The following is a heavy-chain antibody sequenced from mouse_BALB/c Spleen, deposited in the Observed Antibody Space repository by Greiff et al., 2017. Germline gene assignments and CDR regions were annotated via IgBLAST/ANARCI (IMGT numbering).Heavy chain of an antibody. CDR1: GFTFSSSY. J-gene: IGHJ4*01. CDR2: INSNGGST. CDR3: ARGWLRGYAMDY. D-gene: IGHD2-2*01. V-gene: IGHV5-6-2*01. Sequence: DVKLVESGGGLVKLGGSLKLSCAASGFTFSSSYMSWVRQTPEKRLELVAAINSNGGSTYYPDTVKGRFTISRDNAKNTLYLQMSSLKSEDTALYYCARGWLRGYAMDYWGQGTSGTVAS.